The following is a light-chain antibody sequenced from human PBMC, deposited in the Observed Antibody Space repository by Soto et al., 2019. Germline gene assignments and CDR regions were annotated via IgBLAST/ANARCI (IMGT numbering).Light chain of an antibody. CDR2: GAA. Sequence: EIVMTQAPATLSVSPGERATLSCRASKSVSNNLAWYQHKPGQAPRLLTYGAATRATGIPARLSGSESGTDFTLTISSLQSEYFAVSYCQQSNNWAGTFGGGTEVEIK. J-gene: IGKJ4*01. CDR3: QQSNNWAGT. V-gene: IGKV3-15*01. CDR1: KSVSNN.